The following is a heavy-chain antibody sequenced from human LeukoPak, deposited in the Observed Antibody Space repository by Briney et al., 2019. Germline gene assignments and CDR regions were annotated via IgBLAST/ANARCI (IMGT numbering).Heavy chain of an antibody. J-gene: IGHJ4*01. CDR2: ISISSSHT. V-gene: IGHV3-21*01. CDR1: GFTFSNYS. CDR3: ASLLLGGYSATDPRPDY. D-gene: IGHD1-26*01. Sequence: GGSLRLSCAASGFTFSNYSMHWVRQAPGTGLEWVSSISISSSHTFYVDSVEGRFTISRDNAKNSLFLQMNSLRAEDTAVYYCASLLLGGYSATDPRPDYWGQGTLVTVSS.